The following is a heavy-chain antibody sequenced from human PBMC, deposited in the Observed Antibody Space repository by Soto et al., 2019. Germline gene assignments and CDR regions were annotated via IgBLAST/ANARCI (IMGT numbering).Heavy chain of an antibody. CDR1: GFTFYNYA. J-gene: IGHJ5*02. D-gene: IGHD3-3*02. Sequence: GGSLRLSCAASGFTFYNYAMGWVRQAPGKGLEWVSAITGTGSDTYYVDSVKGRFTISRDNSENTLYLQMNSLRAEDTAIYYCAITPASPHFTWFDPWGQGTLVTVSS. CDR2: ITGTGSDT. CDR3: AITPASPHFTWFDP. V-gene: IGHV3-23*01.